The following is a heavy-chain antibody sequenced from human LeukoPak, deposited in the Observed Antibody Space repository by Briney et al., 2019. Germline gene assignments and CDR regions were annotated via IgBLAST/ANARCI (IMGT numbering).Heavy chain of an antibody. Sequence: GESPKISCKGSGFSFTSYWIARVRQMPGKGLEWMGIIYPGDSDTKYSPSFQGQVTISADKSISTAYLQWSSLKASDTAINYCARLYGSDDAFDIWGQGTMVTVSS. D-gene: IGHD2-8*01. CDR3: ARLYGSDDAFDI. CDR2: IYPGDSDT. V-gene: IGHV5-51*01. CDR1: GFSFTSYW. J-gene: IGHJ3*02.